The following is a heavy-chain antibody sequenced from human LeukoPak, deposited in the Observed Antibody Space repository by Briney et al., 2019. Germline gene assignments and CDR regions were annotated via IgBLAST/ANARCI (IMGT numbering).Heavy chain of an antibody. CDR2: IIPIFGTA. V-gene: IGHV1-69*13. J-gene: IGHJ4*02. CDR1: GGTFSSYA. Sequence: ASVQVSCKASGGTFSSYAISWVRQAPGQGLEWMGGIIPIFGTANYAQKFQGRVTITADESTSTAYMELSSLRSEDTAVHYCARLTYYYGSGSYFYFDYWGQGTLVTVSS. D-gene: IGHD3-10*01. CDR3: ARLTYYYGSGSYFYFDY.